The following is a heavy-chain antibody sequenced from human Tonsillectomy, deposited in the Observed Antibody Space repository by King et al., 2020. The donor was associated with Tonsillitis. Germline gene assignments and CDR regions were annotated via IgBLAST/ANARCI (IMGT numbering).Heavy chain of an antibody. J-gene: IGHJ6*02. Sequence: QLQESGPGLVKPSETLSLTCTVSGGSVSSYYWSWIRQSAGKGLEWIGRIYTSGSTNYNPSLKSRVTMSVDTSKNQFSLKLSSVTAADTAVYYCARDSLQVELRYYPYYGMDVWGQGTTVTVSS. CDR3: ARDSLQVELRYYPYYGMDV. V-gene: IGHV4-4*07. CDR2: IYTSGST. CDR1: GGSVSSYY. D-gene: IGHD1-7*01.